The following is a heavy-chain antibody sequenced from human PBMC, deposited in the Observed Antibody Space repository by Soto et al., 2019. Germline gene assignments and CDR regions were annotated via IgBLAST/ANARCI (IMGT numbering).Heavy chain of an antibody. Sequence: QVQLVQSVAEVKKPGSSVKVSCKASGGTFSSYAISWVRQAPGQGLEWMGGIIPIFGTANYEQKFQGRVTITADESTSTADMELSSLRSEDTAVYYCARVGLYCSGGSCYSFDYWGQGTLVTVSS. D-gene: IGHD2-15*01. CDR1: GGTFSSYA. V-gene: IGHV1-69*01. CDR2: IIPIFGTA. CDR3: ARVGLYCSGGSCYSFDY. J-gene: IGHJ4*02.